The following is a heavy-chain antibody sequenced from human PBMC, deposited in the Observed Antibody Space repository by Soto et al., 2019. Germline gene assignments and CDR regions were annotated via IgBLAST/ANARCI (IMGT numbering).Heavy chain of an antibody. V-gene: IGHV3-33*08. D-gene: IGHD3-10*01. J-gene: IGHJ4*02. Sequence: GGSLRLSCAASEFTFSSYGIHWVRQAPGKGLEWVAVIWYDGSKRYYADPVKGRFTISRDNSKNTLYLQMNSLRAEDTAVYFCVCAGSGYYFDSWGQGALVTVSS. CDR2: IWYDGSKR. CDR1: EFTFSSYG. CDR3: VCAGSGYYFDS.